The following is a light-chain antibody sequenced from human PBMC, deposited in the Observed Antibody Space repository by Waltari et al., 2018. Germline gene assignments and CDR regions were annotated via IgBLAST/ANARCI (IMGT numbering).Light chain of an antibody. CDR2: DVT. V-gene: IGLV2-14*03. J-gene: IGLJ3*02. CDR3: SSYSSSSALRV. CDR1: SSDVGAFNY. Sequence: QSALTQPASVSGSPGQSITISCTGTSSDVGAFNYVSWYQQHPGKAPKLIIYDVTNRPSGVSRCFSASKFGNMASLTISGLQADDEADYYCSSYSSSSALRVFGGGTKLTVL.